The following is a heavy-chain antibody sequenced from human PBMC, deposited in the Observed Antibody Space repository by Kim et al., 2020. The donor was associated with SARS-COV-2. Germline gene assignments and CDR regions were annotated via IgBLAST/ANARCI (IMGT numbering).Heavy chain of an antibody. CDR3: ASQGSLQYYFDY. V-gene: IGHV1-46*01. Sequence: ASVKVSCKASGYTFTSYYMHWVRQAPGQGLEWMGIINPSGGSTSYAQKFQGRVTMTRDTSTSTVYMELSSLRSEDMAVYYCASQGSLQYYFDYWGQGTLVTVSS. CDR1: GYTFTSYY. J-gene: IGHJ4*02. CDR2: INPSGGST. D-gene: IGHD4-4*01.